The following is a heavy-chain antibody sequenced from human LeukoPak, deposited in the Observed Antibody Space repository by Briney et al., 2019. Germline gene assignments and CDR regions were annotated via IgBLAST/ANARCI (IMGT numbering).Heavy chain of an antibody. J-gene: IGHJ6*02. CDR3: AKGGATNYYYYGMDV. Sequence: GASLRLSCAASGFTFSSYAMSWVRQAPGKGLEWVSAISGSGGSTYYADSVKGRFTISRDNSKNTLYLQMNSQRAEDTAVYYCAKGGATNYYYYGMDVWGQGTTVTVSS. CDR2: ISGSGGST. CDR1: GFTFSSYA. V-gene: IGHV3-23*01. D-gene: IGHD1-26*01.